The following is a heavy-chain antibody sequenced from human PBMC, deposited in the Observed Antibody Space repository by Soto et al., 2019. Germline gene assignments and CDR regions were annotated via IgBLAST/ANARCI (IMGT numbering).Heavy chain of an antibody. D-gene: IGHD3-16*01. CDR3: AFVMGGIAY. CDR1: GFSFRDYY. CDR2: ISTSTTYT. V-gene: IGHV3-11*03. J-gene: IGHJ4*02. Sequence: GGSLRLSCAASGFSFRDYYMSWIRQAPGKGLEWVSYISTSTTYTNYADFVRGRFTISRDNAKNSLYLQMNSLGAEDSAVYYCAFVMGGIAYWGQGTLVTVSS.